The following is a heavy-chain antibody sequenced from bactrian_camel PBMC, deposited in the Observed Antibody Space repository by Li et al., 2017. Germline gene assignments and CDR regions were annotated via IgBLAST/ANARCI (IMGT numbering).Heavy chain of an antibody. CDR2: IYSGGSTT. CDR1: GFSFSSYG. D-gene: IGHD6*01. CDR3: ATEEGYGGSWYRLDY. V-gene: IGHV3S1*01. J-gene: IGHJ4*01. Sequence: QLVESGGGSVQPGGSLRLSCAASGFSFSSYGMYWFRQAPGKGLEWVSAIYSGGSTTYYADSVKGRFTISRDNAKNTVYLQMNSLKSEDTALYYCATEEGYGGSWYRLDYWGQGTQVTVS.